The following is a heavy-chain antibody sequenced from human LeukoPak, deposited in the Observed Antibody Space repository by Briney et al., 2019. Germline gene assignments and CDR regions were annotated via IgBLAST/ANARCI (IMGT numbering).Heavy chain of an antibody. CDR3: ARGDFWSGAPTD. J-gene: IGHJ4*02. CDR1: GGSISRYY. Sequence: SETLSLTCTVSGGSISRYYWSWIRQPPGTGLEWIGYIYYTGRADYNPSLKSRVSMSVDTSKNQFSLRLNSMTAADTAVYYCARGDFWSGAPTDWGQGTLVTVSS. V-gene: IGHV4-59*01. CDR2: IYYTGRA. D-gene: IGHD3-3*01.